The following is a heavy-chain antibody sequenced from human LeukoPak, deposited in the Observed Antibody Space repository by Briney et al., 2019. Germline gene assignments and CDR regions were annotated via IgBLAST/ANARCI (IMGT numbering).Heavy chain of an antibody. CDR2: INPSGGST. D-gene: IGHD6-19*01. J-gene: IGHJ4*02. Sequence: ASVKVSCKASGYTFTDYYIHWVRQAPGQGLEWMGIINPSGGSTSYAQKFQGRVTMTRDMSTSTVYMELSSLRSEDTAVYYCAMGVGAPEDLAVAADFDYWGQGTLVTVSS. CDR3: AMGVGAPEDLAVAADFDY. V-gene: IGHV1-46*01. CDR1: GYTFTDYY.